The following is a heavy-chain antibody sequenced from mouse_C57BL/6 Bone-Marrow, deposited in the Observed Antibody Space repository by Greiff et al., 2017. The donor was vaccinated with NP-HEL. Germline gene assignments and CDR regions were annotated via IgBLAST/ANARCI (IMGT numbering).Heavy chain of an antibody. D-gene: IGHD4-1*01. CDR2: ISSGGSYT. CDR3: ARHTGTRYYYAMDY. CDR1: GFTFSSYG. J-gene: IGHJ4*01. V-gene: IGHV5-6*01. Sequence: EVQLVESGGDLVKPGGSLKLSCAASGFTFSSYGMSWVRQTPDKRLEWVATISSGGSYTYYPDSVKGRFTISRDNAKNTLYLQMSSLKSEDTAMYYCARHTGTRYYYAMDYWGQGTSVTVSS.